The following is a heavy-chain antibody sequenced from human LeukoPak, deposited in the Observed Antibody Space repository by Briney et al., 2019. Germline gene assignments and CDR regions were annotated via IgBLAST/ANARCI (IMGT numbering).Heavy chain of an antibody. J-gene: IGHJ3*02. D-gene: IGHD6-19*01. CDR2: INHSGST. V-gene: IGHV4-34*01. CDR1: GGSFSGYY. CDR3: ASYSSGWYGRAFDI. Sequence: SETLSLTCAVYGGSFSGYYWSWIRQPPGKGLERIGEINHSGSTNYNPSLKSRVTISVDTSKNQFSLKLSSVTAADTAVYYCASYSSGWYGRAFDIWGQGTMVTVSS.